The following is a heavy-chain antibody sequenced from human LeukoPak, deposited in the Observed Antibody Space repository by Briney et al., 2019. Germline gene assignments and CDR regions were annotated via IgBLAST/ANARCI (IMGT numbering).Heavy chain of an antibody. CDR1: GFTFSSYG. V-gene: IGHV3-30*18. Sequence: GGSLRLSCAASGFTFSSYGMHWVRQAPGKGLEWVAVISYDGSNKYYADSVKGRFTISRDNSKNTLYLQMNSLGAEDTAVYYCAKGYYGSGTAIDYWGQGTLVTVSS. CDR3: AKGYYGSGTAIDY. CDR2: ISYDGSNK. D-gene: IGHD3-10*01. J-gene: IGHJ4*02.